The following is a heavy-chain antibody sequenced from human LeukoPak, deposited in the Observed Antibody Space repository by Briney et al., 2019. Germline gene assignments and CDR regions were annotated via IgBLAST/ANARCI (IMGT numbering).Heavy chain of an antibody. CDR2: IYHSGST. J-gene: IGHJ4*02. Sequence: PSETLSLTCTVSGYSISSGYYWGWIRQPPGKGLEWIGSIYHSGSTYYNPSLESRVTISVDTSKNQFSLKLSSVTAADTAVYYCARGGSSSSFDYWGQGTLVTVSS. D-gene: IGHD1-26*01. CDR3: ARGGSSSSFDY. V-gene: IGHV4-38-2*02. CDR1: GYSISSGYY.